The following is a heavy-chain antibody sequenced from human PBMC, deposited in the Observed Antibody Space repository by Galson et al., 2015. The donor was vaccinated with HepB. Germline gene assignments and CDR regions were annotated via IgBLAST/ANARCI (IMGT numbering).Heavy chain of an antibody. J-gene: IGHJ3*02. CDR1: GFTFDDYA. D-gene: IGHD3-10*01. CDR2: ISWNSGSI. Sequence: SLRLSCAASGFTFDDYAMHWVRQAPGKGLEWVSGISWNSGSIAYADSVKGRFTVSRDNAKNSLYLQMSSLRTEDTALYYCAKSLRGYYDAFQIWGQGTMVTVSS. V-gene: IGHV3-9*01. CDR3: AKSLRGYYDAFQI.